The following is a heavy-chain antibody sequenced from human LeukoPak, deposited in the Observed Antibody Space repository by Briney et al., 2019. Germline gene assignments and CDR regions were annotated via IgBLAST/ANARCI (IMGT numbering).Heavy chain of an antibody. CDR1: GVSISSGGYS. CDR2: IYHSGST. CDR3: ARAYCGGDCSPRGYFDY. D-gene: IGHD2-21*02. V-gene: IGHV4-30-2*01. Sequence: SETLSLTCAVSGVSISSGGYSWSWIRQPPGKGLEWIGYIYHSGSTYYNPSLKSRVTISVDRSKNQFSLKLSSVTAADTAVYYCARAYCGGDCSPRGYFDYWGQGTLVTVSS. J-gene: IGHJ4*02.